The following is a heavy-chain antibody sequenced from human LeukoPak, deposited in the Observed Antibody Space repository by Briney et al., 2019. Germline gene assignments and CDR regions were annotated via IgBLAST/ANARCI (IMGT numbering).Heavy chain of an antibody. Sequence: PSETLSLTCSVSGGSMSSNSLYWGWIRQPPGLGLERIATIYYRGTTYYNPSLRRRVTIDIDMSKSQSYLNLTSLTAADTAVYFCARENDFWNGLDAFDLWGRGTMVTVSS. CDR3: ARENDFWNGLDAFDL. D-gene: IGHD3-3*01. CDR2: IYYRGTT. CDR1: GGSMSSNSLY. J-gene: IGHJ3*01. V-gene: IGHV4-39*07.